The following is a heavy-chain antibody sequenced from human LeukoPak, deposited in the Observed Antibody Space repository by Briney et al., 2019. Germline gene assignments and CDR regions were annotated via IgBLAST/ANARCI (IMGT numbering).Heavy chain of an antibody. CDR3: ARGRLGPHYDY. J-gene: IGHJ4*02. V-gene: IGHV4-4*02. D-gene: IGHD3-16*01. Sequence: SETLSLTCTVSGGSISSSHWWTWVRQPPGKGLEWIGEIHHGGSTKDSPSLRSRVTISLDKSKNQFSLNLTSVTAADTAVYYCARGRLGPHYDYWGQGTLVTVSS. CDR1: GGSISSSHW. CDR2: IHHGGST.